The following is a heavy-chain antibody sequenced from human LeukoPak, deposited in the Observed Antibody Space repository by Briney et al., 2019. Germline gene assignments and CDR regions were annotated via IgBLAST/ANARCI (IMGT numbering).Heavy chain of an antibody. CDR2: IYYSGST. Sequence: SETLSLTCTVSGGSISSSSYYWGWIRQPPGKGLEWIGSIYYSGSTYYNPSLKSRVTISVDTSKNQSSLKLSSVTAADTAVYYCAREWGGDYSSSWYSTVKRQRRSSGWFDPWGQGTLVTVSS. D-gene: IGHD6-13*01. CDR1: GGSISSSSYY. CDR3: AREWGGDYSSSWYSTVKRQRRSSGWFDP. V-gene: IGHV4-39*07. J-gene: IGHJ5*02.